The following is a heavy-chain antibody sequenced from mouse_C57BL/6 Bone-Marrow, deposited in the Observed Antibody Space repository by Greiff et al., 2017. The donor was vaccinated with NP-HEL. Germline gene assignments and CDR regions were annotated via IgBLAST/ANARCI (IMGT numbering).Heavy chain of an antibody. CDR1: GYTFTGNW. CDR3: ARDYYGSSYFDY. D-gene: IGHD1-1*01. CDR2: ILPGSGNT. J-gene: IGHJ2*01. V-gene: IGHV1-9*01. Sequence: QVQLQQSGAELMKPGASVKLSCKATGYTFTGNWIEWVKQRPGHGLEWIGEILPGSGNTYYNERFKGKATFTADTSSNTAYMHLSSLTTDDSAIYYCARDYYGSSYFDYWGQGTTLTVSS.